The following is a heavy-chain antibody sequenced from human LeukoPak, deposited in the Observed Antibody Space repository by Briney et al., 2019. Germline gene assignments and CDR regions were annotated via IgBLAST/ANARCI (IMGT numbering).Heavy chain of an antibody. CDR2: ISYSGSI. V-gene: IGHV4-59*08. J-gene: IGHJ4*02. CDR3: ARHGSSYSFDC. Sequence: SETVSLTCTVSGGSINGYYWSWIRQPPGKGLEWIDYISYSGSINYNPSLKSRVTMSVDTSKNQFSLRLSSVTAADTAVYYCARHGSSYSFDCWGQGTMVTVSS. D-gene: IGHD6-13*01. CDR1: GGSINGYY.